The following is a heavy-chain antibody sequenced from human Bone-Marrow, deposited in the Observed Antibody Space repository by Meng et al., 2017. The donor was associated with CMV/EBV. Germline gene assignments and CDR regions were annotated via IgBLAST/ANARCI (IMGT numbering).Heavy chain of an antibody. J-gene: IGHJ4*02. Sequence: SETLSLTCTVSGYSISSGYYWGWMRQPPGKGLEWIGSIYHSGSTHYNPSLKSRVTTSVDTSKNQFSLKLSSVTAADTAVYYCARRGAVASVDYWGQGTLVTVSS. CDR3: ARRGAVASVDY. V-gene: IGHV4-38-2*02. CDR1: GYSISSGYY. CDR2: IYHSGST. D-gene: IGHD6-19*01.